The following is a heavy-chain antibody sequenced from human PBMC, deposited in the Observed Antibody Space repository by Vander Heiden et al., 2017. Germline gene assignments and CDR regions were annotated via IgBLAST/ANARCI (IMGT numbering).Heavy chain of an antibody. CDR1: GTTFCRYG. CDR3: AREGVVVTPIPDPCDI. D-gene: IGHD2-21*02. CDR2: MNPNSGNT. Sequence: QVQLVQSGAEVKKPGASVKVSCKASGTTFCRYGIKWVRQAAGQGLEWMGWMNPNSGNTGYAQKFQGRVTMTRSTSISTAYMELSSLTSEDTAVYYCAREGVVVTPIPDPCDIWGQGTMGTVSS. V-gene: IGHV1-8*01. J-gene: IGHJ3*02.